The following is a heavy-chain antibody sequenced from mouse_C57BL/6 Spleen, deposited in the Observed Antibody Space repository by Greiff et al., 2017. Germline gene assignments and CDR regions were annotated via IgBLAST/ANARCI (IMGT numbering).Heavy chain of an antibody. V-gene: IGHV1-81*01. CDR2: IYPRSGNT. CDR1: GYTFTSYG. J-gene: IGHJ4*01. CDR3: AREGTAQATGAMDY. D-gene: IGHD3-2*02. Sequence: QVQLKQSGAELARPGASVKLSCKASGYTFTSYGISWVKQRTGQGLEWIGEIYPRSGNTYYNEKFKGKATLTADKSSSTAYMELRSLTSEDSAVYFCAREGTAQATGAMDYWGQGTSVTVSS.